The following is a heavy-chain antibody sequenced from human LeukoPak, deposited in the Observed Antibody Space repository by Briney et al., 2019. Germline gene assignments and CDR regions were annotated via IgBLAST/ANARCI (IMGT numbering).Heavy chain of an antibody. CDR2: ISSDESST. V-gene: IGHV3-74*01. Sequence: PGGSLRLSCAASGFTFGNYWMHWVRQAPGKGLVWVSRISSDESSTTYADSVKGRFTISRDNAKNTLYLQMNSLRAEDTAVYYCAALVATTQFDYWGQGTLVTVSS. J-gene: IGHJ4*02. D-gene: IGHD5-12*01. CDR1: GFTFGNYW. CDR3: AALVATTQFDY.